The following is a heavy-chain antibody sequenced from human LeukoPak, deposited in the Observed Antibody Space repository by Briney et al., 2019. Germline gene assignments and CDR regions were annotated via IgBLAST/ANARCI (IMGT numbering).Heavy chain of an antibody. CDR3: ARVVTAGSYYFDS. V-gene: IGHV4-39*07. Sequence: SETLSLTCTVSGGSISSSTYYWGWIRQPPGKGPECIGNIYNSGATYYNPSLKSRVTISVHTSKNQISLKLNSVTAADTAVYYCARVVTAGSYYFDSWGHGTLVTVSS. D-gene: IGHD6-13*01. CDR2: IYNSGAT. CDR1: GGSISSSTYY. J-gene: IGHJ4*01.